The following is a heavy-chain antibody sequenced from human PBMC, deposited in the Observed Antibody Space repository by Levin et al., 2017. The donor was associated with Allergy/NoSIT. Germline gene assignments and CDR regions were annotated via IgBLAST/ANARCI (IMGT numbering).Heavy chain of an antibody. CDR3: ARLYSGSRPPDY. V-gene: IGHV4-39*01. CDR2: ISYSGNT. Sequence: PSETLSLTCTVSGGSIRSSSYYWGWIRQPPGKGLEWIGSISYSGNTYYNPSLKSRVTISVDTSKSQFSLRLSSVTAADTAVFYCARLYSGSRPPDYWGQGALVTVSS. D-gene: IGHD1-26*01. CDR1: GGSIRSSSYY. J-gene: IGHJ4*02.